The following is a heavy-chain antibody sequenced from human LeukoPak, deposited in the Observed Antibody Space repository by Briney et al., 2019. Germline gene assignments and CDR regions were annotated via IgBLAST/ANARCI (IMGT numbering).Heavy chain of an antibody. CDR1: GFTFSSYA. CDR2: ISGSGGST. CDR3: AKDPTPPYCSSTSCYWPLGYFDL. D-gene: IGHD2-2*01. J-gene: IGHJ2*01. Sequence: GGSLRLSCAASGFTFSSYAMSWVRQAPGKGLEWVSAISGSGGSTYYADSVKGRFTISRDNSKNTLYLQMNSLRAEDTAVYYCAKDPTPPYCSSTSCYWPLGYFDLWGRGTLVTVSS. V-gene: IGHV3-23*01.